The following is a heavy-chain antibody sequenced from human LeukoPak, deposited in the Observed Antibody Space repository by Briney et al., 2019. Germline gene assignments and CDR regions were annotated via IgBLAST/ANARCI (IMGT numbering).Heavy chain of an antibody. CDR3: ARSLYYGSGSPNYYYYYYMDV. CDR1: GGSISSGSYY. Sequence: SQTLSLTCTVSGGSISSGSYYWSWIRQPAGKGLEWIGRIYTSGSTNCNPSLESRVTMSVDTSKNQFSLKLSSVTAADTAVYYCARSLYYGSGSPNYYYYYYMDVWGKGTTVTISS. CDR2: IYTSGST. J-gene: IGHJ6*03. D-gene: IGHD3-10*01. V-gene: IGHV4-61*02.